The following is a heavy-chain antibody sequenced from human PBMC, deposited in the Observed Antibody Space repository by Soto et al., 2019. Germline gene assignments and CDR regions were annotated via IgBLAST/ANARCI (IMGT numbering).Heavy chain of an antibody. V-gene: IGHV4-30-4*01. CDR1: GGSISSGDYY. CDR2: IYYSGST. D-gene: IGHD2-8*01. J-gene: IGHJ4*02. Sequence: PSETLSLTCTVSGGSISSGDYYWSWIRQPPGKGLEWIGYIYYSGSTYYNPSLKSRVTISVDTSKNQFSLKLSSVTAADTAVYYCARAGDCTNGVCFDYWGQGTLVTVSS. CDR3: ARAGDCTNGVCFDY.